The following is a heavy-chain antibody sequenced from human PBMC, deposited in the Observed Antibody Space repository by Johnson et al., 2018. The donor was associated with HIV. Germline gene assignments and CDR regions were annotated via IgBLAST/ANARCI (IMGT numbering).Heavy chain of an antibody. CDR1: GFTFDDYA. D-gene: IGHD6-19*01. Sequence: VQLVESGGGLVQPGRSLRLSCAASGFTFDDYAMHWVRQAPGKGLEWVSGISWNSGGIYYADSVKGRFTISRDNARNSLYLQMNSLRAEDTAVYYCARVRYSSGWPIYAFDIWGQGTVVIVSS. J-gene: IGHJ3*02. CDR2: ISWNSGGI. V-gene: IGHV3-9*01. CDR3: ARVRYSSGWPIYAFDI.